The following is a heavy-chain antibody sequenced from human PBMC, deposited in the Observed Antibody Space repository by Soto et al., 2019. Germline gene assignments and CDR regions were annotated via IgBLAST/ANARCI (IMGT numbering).Heavy chain of an antibody. J-gene: IGHJ3*02. Sequence: SETLSLTCAVYGGSFSGYYWSWIRQPPGKGLEWIGEINHSGSTNYNPSLKSRVTISVDTSKNQFSLKLSSVTAADTAVYYCARRAGYSYAIRAFDIWGQGTMVTVSS. D-gene: IGHD5-18*01. V-gene: IGHV4-34*01. CDR2: INHSGST. CDR1: GGSFSGYY. CDR3: ARRAGYSYAIRAFDI.